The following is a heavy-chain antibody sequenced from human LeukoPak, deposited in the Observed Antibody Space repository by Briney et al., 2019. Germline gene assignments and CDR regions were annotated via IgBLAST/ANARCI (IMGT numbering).Heavy chain of an antibody. J-gene: IGHJ4*02. D-gene: IGHD6-19*01. CDR1: GYTFSNYG. V-gene: IGHV1-18*04. CDR2: TSYNGNT. Sequence: ASVKVSCKASGYTFSNYGISWVRQAPGLGLEWMGWTSYNGNTNYAQKFQDRVTMTTDTSTTTAYMELRSLESDDTAVYYCARHSGSGWQALGYWGQGTVVTVSS. CDR3: ARHSGSGWQALGY.